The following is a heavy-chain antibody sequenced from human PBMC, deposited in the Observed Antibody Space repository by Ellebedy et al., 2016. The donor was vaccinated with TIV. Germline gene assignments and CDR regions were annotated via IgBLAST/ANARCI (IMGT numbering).Heavy chain of an antibody. CDR3: ARTHYYDSSGFYHDAFDI. CDR1: GGSISSYF. CDR2: IHDSGGT. Sequence: PSETLSLTCTVSGGSISSYFWTWIRQPPGKGLEWIGYIHDSGGTRYSPSLKSRVTFSVDTSKNQFSLKLRTVTAADTAVYYCARTHYYDSSGFYHDAFDIWGQGTMVTVSS. D-gene: IGHD3-22*01. J-gene: IGHJ3*02. V-gene: IGHV4-59*01.